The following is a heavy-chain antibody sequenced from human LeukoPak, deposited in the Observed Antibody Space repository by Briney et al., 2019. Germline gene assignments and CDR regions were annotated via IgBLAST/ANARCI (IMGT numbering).Heavy chain of an antibody. CDR3: AREAGGATSYYNWFDP. J-gene: IGHJ5*02. D-gene: IGHD1-26*01. CDR2: IRYDGSNK. CDR1: GFTFSTYG. V-gene: IGHV3-30*02. Sequence: GGSLRLSCAASGFTFSTYGMHWVRQAPGKGLEWVAFIRYDGSNKYYADSVKGRFTISRDNSKNTLYLQMNSLRAEDTAVYYCAREAGGATSYYNWFDPWGQGTLVTVSS.